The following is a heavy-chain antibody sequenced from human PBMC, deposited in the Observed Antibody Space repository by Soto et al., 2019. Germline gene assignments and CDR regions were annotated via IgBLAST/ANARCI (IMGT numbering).Heavy chain of an antibody. Sequence: QVQLVQSGAEVKKPGSSVKVSCKASGGTFGGYAISWVRQAPGQGLEWMGGIIPIPGTANYAQKFQGRVTIAADESTRTAYMELSSLRSEDTAVYYCARSQGSSTSLEIYYYYYYGMDVWGQGTTVTVSS. V-gene: IGHV1-69*01. CDR3: ARSQGSSTSLEIYYYYYYGMDV. CDR1: GGTFGGYA. D-gene: IGHD2-2*01. J-gene: IGHJ6*02. CDR2: IIPIPGTA.